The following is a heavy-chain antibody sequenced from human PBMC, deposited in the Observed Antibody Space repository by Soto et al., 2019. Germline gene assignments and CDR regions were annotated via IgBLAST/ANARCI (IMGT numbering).Heavy chain of an antibody. J-gene: IGHJ2*01. CDR2: IHYSGST. CDR1: GGSISTYY. D-gene: IGHD4-17*01. CDR3: ARRYYGGNYWYFDL. V-gene: IGHV4-59*08. Sequence: QVQLQESGPGLVKPSETLSLTCTVSGGSISTYYWSWIRQPPGKGLEWIGYIHYSGSTNYNPSLTSRVAISVDTSKNPFSLKLTSVTAADTAVYYCARRYYGGNYWYFDLWGRGTLVTVSS.